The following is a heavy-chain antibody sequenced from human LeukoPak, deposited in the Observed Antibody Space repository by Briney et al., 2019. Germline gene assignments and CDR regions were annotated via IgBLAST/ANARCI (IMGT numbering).Heavy chain of an antibody. Sequence: GGSLRLSCAASGFTFSSYAMSWVRQAPGKGLEWVSAISGSGGSTYYADSVKGRFTISRGNSKNTLYLQMNSLRAEDTAVYYCAKFYSSGWYSFGYWGQGALVTVSS. J-gene: IGHJ4*02. D-gene: IGHD6-19*01. CDR1: GFTFSSYA. CDR3: AKFYSSGWYSFGY. CDR2: ISGSGGST. V-gene: IGHV3-23*01.